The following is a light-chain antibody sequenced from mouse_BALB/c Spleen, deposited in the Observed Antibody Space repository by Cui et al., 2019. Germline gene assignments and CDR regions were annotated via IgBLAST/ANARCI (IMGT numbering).Light chain of an antibody. J-gene: IGLJ1*01. Sequence: QAVVTQESALTTSPGETVTLTCRSSTGAVTTSNYANWVQEKPDHLFTGLIGGINNRAPGVPARFSGSLIGDKAALTITGAQTEDEAIYFCALWYSNHFVFGGGTKLTVL. CDR2: GIN. CDR1: TGAVTTSNY. CDR3: ALWYSNHFV. V-gene: IGLV1*01.